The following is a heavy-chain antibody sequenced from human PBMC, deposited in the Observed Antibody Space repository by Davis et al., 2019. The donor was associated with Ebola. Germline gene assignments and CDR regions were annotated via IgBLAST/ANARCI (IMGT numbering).Heavy chain of an antibody. J-gene: IGHJ4*02. CDR2: ISGSGGTT. D-gene: IGHD3-16*01. Sequence: GGSLRLSCTASGLTFISYSMSWVRQAPGKGLEWVSAISGSGGTTYYADSVTGRFTISRDNSKNTLYLQVNSLRAEDTAVYYCAKRRGTTYSGIDFWGRGTLVTVSS. CDR1: GLTFISYS. CDR3: AKRRGTTYSGIDF. V-gene: IGHV3-23*01.